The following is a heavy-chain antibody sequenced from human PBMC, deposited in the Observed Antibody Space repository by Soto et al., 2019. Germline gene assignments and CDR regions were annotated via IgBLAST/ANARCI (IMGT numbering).Heavy chain of an antibody. CDR3: TRHGEGYCSGGSCYANWFDP. V-gene: IGHV3-73*01. D-gene: IGHD2-15*01. Sequence: EVQLVESGGGLVQPGGSLKLSCAASGFTFSGSAMHWVRQASGKVLEWVGRIRSKANSYATAYAASVKGRFTISRDDSKNTAYLQMNSLKTEDTAVYYCTRHGEGYCSGGSCYANWFDPWGQGTLVTVSS. CDR2: IRSKANSYAT. CDR1: GFTFSGSA. J-gene: IGHJ5*02.